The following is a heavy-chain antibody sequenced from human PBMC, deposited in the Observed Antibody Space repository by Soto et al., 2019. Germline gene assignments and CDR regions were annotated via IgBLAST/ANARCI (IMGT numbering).Heavy chain of an antibody. J-gene: IGHJ6*03. D-gene: IGHD3-3*01. V-gene: IGHV4-59*01. CDR3: ARGLPCGTTIFGVVIPPASYYMDV. CDR1: GGSISSYY. CDR2: IYYSGST. Sequence: PSETLSLTCTVSGGSISSYYWSWIRQPPGKGLEWIGYIYYSGSTNYNPSLKSRVTISVDTSKNQFSLKLSSVTAADTAVYYCARGLPCGTTIFGVVIPPASYYMDVWGKGTTVTVSS.